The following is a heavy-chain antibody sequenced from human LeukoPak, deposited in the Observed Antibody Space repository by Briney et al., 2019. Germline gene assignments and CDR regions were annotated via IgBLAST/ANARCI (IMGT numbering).Heavy chain of an antibody. CDR3: AKDPADCGGDCYQGGVDY. CDR1: GFTFSSHA. J-gene: IGHJ4*02. CDR2: ISGSGGST. Sequence: GGSLRLSCAASGFTFSSHAMSWVRQAPGKGLEWVSAISGSGGSTYYADSVKGRFTISRDNSKNTLYLQMNSLRAEDTAVYYCAKDPADCGGDCYQGGVDYWGQGTLVTVSS. D-gene: IGHD2-21*02. V-gene: IGHV3-23*01.